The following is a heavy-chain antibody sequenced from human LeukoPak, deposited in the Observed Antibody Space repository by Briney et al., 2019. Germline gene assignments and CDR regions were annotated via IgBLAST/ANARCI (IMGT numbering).Heavy chain of an antibody. J-gene: IGHJ4*02. CDR2: ISYDGSNK. Sequence: GSLRLSCAASGFTFSSYGMHWVRQAPGKGLEWVAVISYDGSNKYYADSVKGRFTISRDNSKNTLYLQMNSLRAEDTAVYYCAKSGAYYDFWSGYSDYWGQGTLVTVSS. V-gene: IGHV3-30*18. D-gene: IGHD3-3*01. CDR3: AKSGAYYDFWSGYSDY. CDR1: GFTFSSYG.